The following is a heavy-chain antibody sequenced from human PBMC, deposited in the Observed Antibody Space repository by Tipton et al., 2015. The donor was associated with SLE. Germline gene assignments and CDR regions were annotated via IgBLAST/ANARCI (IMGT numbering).Heavy chain of an antibody. D-gene: IGHD1-26*01. J-gene: IGHJ3*02. CDR2: IYRDGTT. CDR1: ESTINSIY. Sequence: AVSESTINSIYMTWVRQAPGEGLEWVSCIYRDGTTYYRDSVKGRFAISRDNSKNTPYLQMNGLRPEDTAVYYCAWSTRYDWELLRTLDIWGQGTMVTVST. V-gene: IGHV3-53*05. CDR3: AWSTRYDWELLRTLDI.